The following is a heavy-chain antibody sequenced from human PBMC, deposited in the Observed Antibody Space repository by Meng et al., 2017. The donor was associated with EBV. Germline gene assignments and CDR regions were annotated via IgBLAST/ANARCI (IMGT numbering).Heavy chain of an antibody. CDR2: FLPRLGAP. CDR3: ASESGRGYTPDY. CDR1: GGPFRYYA. Sequence: QVQLVQSGAGVKKPGSVVKVSCKTSGGPFRYYAISWVRQAPGQGLEWLGGFLPRLGAPNYAQKFHGRVKITADESTSTHYMDLSSLRSEDTAIYYCASESGRGYTPDYWGQGTLVTVSS. D-gene: IGHD3-10*01. V-gene: IGHV1-69*01. J-gene: IGHJ4*02.